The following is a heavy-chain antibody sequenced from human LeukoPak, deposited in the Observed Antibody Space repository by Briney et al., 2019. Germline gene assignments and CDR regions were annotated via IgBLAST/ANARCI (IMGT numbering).Heavy chain of an antibody. D-gene: IGHD3-10*01. V-gene: IGHV3-7*03. CDR3: AREPTRITMVRGVLYNWFDP. CDR1: GFTFSRYW. J-gene: IGHJ5*02. Sequence: GGSLRLSCAASGFTFSRYWMNWVRQAPGKGLEWVANIKQDGSEKYYVDSGKGRFTISRDNSKNSLYLQMNSLRAEDTAVYYCAREPTRITMVRGVLYNWFDPWGQGTLVTVSS. CDR2: IKQDGSEK.